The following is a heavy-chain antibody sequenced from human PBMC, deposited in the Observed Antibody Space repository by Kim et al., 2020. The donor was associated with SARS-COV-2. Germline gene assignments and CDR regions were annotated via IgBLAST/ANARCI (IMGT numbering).Heavy chain of an antibody. Sequence: GGSLRLSCAASGFTFADYGMNWVRQAPGKGLEWVSGINWNSGSTIYADSVKGRFTISRDNAENSLYLQMNSLRAEDTAFYLCSRGRGKHPRHHFDSWGQG. V-gene: IGHV3-20*01. CDR1: GFTFADYG. D-gene: IGHD3-16*01. CDR3: SRGRGKHPRHHFDS. J-gene: IGHJ4*02. CDR2: INWNSGST.